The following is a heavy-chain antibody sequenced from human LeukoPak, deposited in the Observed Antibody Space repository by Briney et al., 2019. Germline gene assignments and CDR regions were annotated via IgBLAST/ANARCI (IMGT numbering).Heavy chain of an antibody. CDR2: ILPIFGTA. CDR1: GGTFSSYA. V-gene: IGHV1-69*05. CDR3: ARERYSGSYGLPDY. D-gene: IGHD1-26*01. J-gene: IGHJ4*02. Sequence: SLKLSCKASGGTFSSYAISWVRQAPGQGLEWMAVILPIFGTANYAQKFQGRVTITTDKSTSTAYMELSSLRSEDTAVYYCARERYSGSYGLPDYWGQGTLVTVSS.